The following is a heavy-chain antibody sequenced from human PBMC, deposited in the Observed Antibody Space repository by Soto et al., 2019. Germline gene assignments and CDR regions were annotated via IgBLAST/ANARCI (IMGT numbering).Heavy chain of an antibody. CDR1: GYTLTELS. V-gene: IGHV1-24*01. Sequence: ASVKVSCKVSGYTLTELSMHWVRQAPGKGLEWMGGFDPEDGETIYAQKFQGRVTMTEDTSTDTAYMELSSLRSEDTAVYYCAATPLDRWFGLRRAFDIWGQGTMVTVSS. CDR3: AATPLDRWFGLRRAFDI. D-gene: IGHD3-10*01. J-gene: IGHJ3*02. CDR2: FDPEDGET.